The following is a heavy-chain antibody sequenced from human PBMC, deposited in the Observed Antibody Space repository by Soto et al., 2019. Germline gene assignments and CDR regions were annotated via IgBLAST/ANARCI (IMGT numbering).Heavy chain of an antibody. CDR1: GFSLRTSGVG. Sequence: SGSTLVNPTQTLTLTCIFSGFSLRTSGVGVGWIRQPPGKALEWLGFIYWNDDKRYSPSLKSRLTITKDTSKNQVVLTMTNMDPVDTATYYCAKSGSSGWYGWFDPWGQGXLVTVSS. CDR3: AKSGSSGWYGWFDP. J-gene: IGHJ5*02. D-gene: IGHD6-19*01. CDR2: IYWNDDK. V-gene: IGHV2-5*01.